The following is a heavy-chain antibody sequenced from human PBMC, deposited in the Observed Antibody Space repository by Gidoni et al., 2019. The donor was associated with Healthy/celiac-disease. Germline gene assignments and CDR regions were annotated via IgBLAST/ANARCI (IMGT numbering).Heavy chain of an antibody. CDR1: GGSFSGYY. Sequence: QVQLQQWGAGLWKPSATLSLPCSVYGGSFSGYYWSWIRQPPGKGLVWIGEINHSGSTNYNPSLQSRVTIAVDTSKHQFSLKLSSVTAADTAVYYCASVGGGNSGDWGQGTLVTVSS. V-gene: IGHV4-34*01. CDR3: ASVGGGNSGD. J-gene: IGHJ4*02. D-gene: IGHD2-21*02. CDR2: INHSGST.